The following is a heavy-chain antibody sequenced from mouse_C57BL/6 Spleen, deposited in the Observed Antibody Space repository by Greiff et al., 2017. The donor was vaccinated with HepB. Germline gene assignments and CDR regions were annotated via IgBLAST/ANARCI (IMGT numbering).Heavy chain of an antibody. CDR3: ARGKHAMDY. V-gene: IGHV3-6*01. CDR1: GYSITSGYY. CDR2: ISYDGSN. J-gene: IGHJ4*01. Sequence: DVQLQESGPGLVKPSQSLSLTCSVTGYSITSGYYWNWIRQFPGNKLEWMGYISYDGSNNYNPSLKNRISITRDTSKNQFFLKLNSVTTEDTATYYCARGKHAMDYWGQGTSVTVSS.